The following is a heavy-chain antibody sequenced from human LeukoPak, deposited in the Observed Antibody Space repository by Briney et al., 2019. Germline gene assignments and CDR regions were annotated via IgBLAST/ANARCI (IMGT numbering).Heavy chain of an antibody. CDR1: GGTFSSYA. CDR2: INPNSGGT. V-gene: IGHV1-2*02. CDR3: ARGGSSSLGLDY. D-gene: IGHD6-6*01. Sequence: ASVKVSCKASGGTFSSYAISWVRQAPGQGLEWMGWINPNSGGTNYAQKFQGRVTMTRDTSISTAYMELSRLRSDDTAVYYCARGGSSSLGLDYWGQGTLVTVSS. J-gene: IGHJ4*02.